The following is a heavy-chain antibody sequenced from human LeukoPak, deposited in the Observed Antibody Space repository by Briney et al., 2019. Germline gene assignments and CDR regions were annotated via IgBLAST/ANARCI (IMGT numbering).Heavy chain of an antibody. CDR2: IRYDGSNK. V-gene: IGHV3-30*02. CDR1: GFTFSSYG. Sequence: GGSLRLSCAASGFTFSSYGMHWVRQAPGKGLEWVAFIRYDGSNKYYADSVKGRFTISRDNSKNTLYLQMNSLRAEDTAVYYCAKALTTIYSSGWSAAFDIWGQGTMVTVSS. J-gene: IGHJ3*02. CDR3: AKALTTIYSSGWSAAFDI. D-gene: IGHD6-19*01.